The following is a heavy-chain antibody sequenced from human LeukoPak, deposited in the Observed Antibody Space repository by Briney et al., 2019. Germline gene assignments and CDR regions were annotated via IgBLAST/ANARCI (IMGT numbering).Heavy chain of an antibody. CDR3: ARDRSELLWFGELWDWYFDL. CDR1: GYTFTSYY. D-gene: IGHD3-10*01. J-gene: IGHJ2*01. Sequence: GASVKVSCKASGYTFTSYYMHWVRQAPGQGLEWMGIINPSGGDTSYAQKFQGRLTMTRDTSTNTVYMELTSLRSEDTAVYYCARDRSELLWFGELWDWYFDLWGRGTLVTVSS. CDR2: INPSGGDT. V-gene: IGHV1-46*01.